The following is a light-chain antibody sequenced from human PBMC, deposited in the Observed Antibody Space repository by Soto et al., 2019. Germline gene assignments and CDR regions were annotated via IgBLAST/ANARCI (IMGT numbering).Light chain of an antibody. J-gene: IGLJ3*02. Sequence: QSVLTQSPSASGTPGQSVTISCFGSSSNIGSNYVHWYQQFPGTAPKLLFYNNDLRPPGVPDRFSGSKSGTSASLAISGLRPEDEADYYCSTWDDSVSAVLFGGGTKVTVL. V-gene: IGLV1-47*01. CDR2: NND. CDR1: SSNIGSNY. CDR3: STWDDSVSAVL.